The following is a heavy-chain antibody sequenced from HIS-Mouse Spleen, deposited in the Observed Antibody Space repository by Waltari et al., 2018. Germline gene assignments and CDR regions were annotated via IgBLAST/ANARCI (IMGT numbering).Heavy chain of an antibody. Sequence: QLQLQESGPGLVKPSETLSRPCTVSGGSISSCSYYWGWIRQPPGTGLEWIGCIYYSGSTYYNPSLKSRVTISVDTSKNQFSLKLSSVTAADTAVYYCAREIPYSSSWYDWYFDLWGRGTLVTVSS. CDR2: IYYSGST. CDR1: GGSISSCSYY. CDR3: AREIPYSSSWYDWYFDL. J-gene: IGHJ2*01. V-gene: IGHV4-39*07. D-gene: IGHD6-13*01.